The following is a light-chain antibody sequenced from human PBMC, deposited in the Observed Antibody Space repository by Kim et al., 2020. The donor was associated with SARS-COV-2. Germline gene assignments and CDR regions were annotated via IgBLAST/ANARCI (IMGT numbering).Light chain of an antibody. CDR2: EIR. Sequence: PGGPCTLPYGSGTGPVTSGHYPFWVQKKPGQAPRTLIYEIRNKNSWTPARFSGSLLGGKVVLTLSGAQPEDEADYYCSLFFTDVRVFGGGTQLTVL. J-gene: IGLJ3*02. V-gene: IGLV7-46*01. CDR1: TGPVTSGHY. CDR3: SLFFTDVRV.